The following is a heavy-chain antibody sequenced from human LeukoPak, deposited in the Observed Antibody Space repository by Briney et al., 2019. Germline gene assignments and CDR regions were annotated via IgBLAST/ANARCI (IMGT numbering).Heavy chain of an antibody. V-gene: IGHV3-49*04. D-gene: IGHD1-14*01. Sequence: GGSLRLSCTASGFNFGNYAMSWVRQAPGKGLEWLGFIRSKASGGSIEYDPSVDGRFTISRDDSKSIAYLQMTSLKTEDTATYFCTREVDGMSAYWGQGTLVTVSS. CDR3: TREVDGMSAY. CDR1: GFNFGNYA. J-gene: IGHJ4*02. CDR2: IRSKASGGSI.